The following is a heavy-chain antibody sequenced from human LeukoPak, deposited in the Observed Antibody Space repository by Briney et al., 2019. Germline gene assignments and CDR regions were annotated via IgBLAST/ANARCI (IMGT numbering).Heavy chain of an antibody. CDR2: INAGNGNT. CDR1: GDTFTSDA. J-gene: IGHJ5*02. D-gene: IGHD3-22*01. Sequence: ASVKVSCNASGDTFTSDAMHWVRQAPGQRLEWMGWINAGNGNTRYSQKFQGRVTITRDTSASTAYMELSSLRSEDTAVYYCAREPDYYDSSVLDPWGQGTLVTVSS. CDR3: AREPDYYDSSVLDP. V-gene: IGHV1-3*01.